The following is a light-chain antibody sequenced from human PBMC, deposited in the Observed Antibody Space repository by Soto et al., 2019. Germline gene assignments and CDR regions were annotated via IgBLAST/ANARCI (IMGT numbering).Light chain of an antibody. Sequence: QSALTQPRSVSGSPGQSVTISCTGTSSDVGGYSYVSWYQQYPGKAPKLMIYEVSKRPSRVPDRFSGSKSDNTASLTISGVQAEDEADYYCCSYAGSPYVFGTGTKLTVL. CDR2: EVS. V-gene: IGLV2-11*01. J-gene: IGLJ1*01. CDR1: SSDVGGYSY. CDR3: CSYAGSPYV.